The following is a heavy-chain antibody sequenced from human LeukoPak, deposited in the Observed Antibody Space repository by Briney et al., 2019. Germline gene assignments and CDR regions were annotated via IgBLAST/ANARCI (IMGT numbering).Heavy chain of an antibody. CDR2: INPDSGGT. J-gene: IGHJ3*02. V-gene: IGHV1-2*02. CDR3: AREKYGVDADVFDI. D-gene: IGHD2-8*01. CDR1: GYTFTYYY. Sequence: ASVKVSCKASGYTFTYYYLHWVRQAPGQGLEWMGWINPDSGGTNFARKFQDRITMIRDRSISTAYMELNRMRFDDTAIYYCAREKYGVDADVFDIWGQGTMVTVSS.